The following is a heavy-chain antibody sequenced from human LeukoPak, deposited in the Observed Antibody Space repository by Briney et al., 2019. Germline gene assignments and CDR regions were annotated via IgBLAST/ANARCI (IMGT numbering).Heavy chain of an antibody. CDR3: ASEGYCSSTSCYNNWFDP. Sequence: SETLSLTCTVSGGSISSYYWSWIRQPPGKGLEWIGYIYYSGSTNYNPSLKSRVTISVDTSKNQFSLKLSSVTAADTAVYYCASEGYCSSTSCYNNWFDPWGQGTLVTVSS. D-gene: IGHD2-2*02. V-gene: IGHV4-59*01. J-gene: IGHJ5*02. CDR1: GGSISSYY. CDR2: IYYSGST.